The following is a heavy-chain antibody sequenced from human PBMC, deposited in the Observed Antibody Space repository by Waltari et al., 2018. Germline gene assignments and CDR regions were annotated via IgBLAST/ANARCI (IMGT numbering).Heavy chain of an antibody. V-gene: IGHV1-8*02. Sequence: YDINWVRQATGQGLEWMGWMNPNSGNTGYAQKFQGRVTMTRNTSISTAYMELSSLRSEDTAVYYCARGRQAGHFDYWGQGTLVTVSS. CDR1: YD. J-gene: IGHJ4*02. CDR3: ARGRQAGHFDY. CDR2: MNPNSGNT.